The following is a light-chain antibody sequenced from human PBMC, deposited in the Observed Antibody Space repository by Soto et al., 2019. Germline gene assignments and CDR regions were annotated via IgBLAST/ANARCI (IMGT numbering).Light chain of an antibody. CDR3: MQYGGSSQWT. CDR1: QSGSNLF. Sequence: EIVLTQSPGILSLSPGGRVFLSCRASQSGSNLFVAWHQQKPGQAPRLLVYGAFRRASGIPDRFSGSGYGTDFTLTISRLEPEDFAGYYCMQYGGSSQWTFGQGTKWEIK. J-gene: IGKJ1*01. V-gene: IGKV3-20*01. CDR2: GAF.